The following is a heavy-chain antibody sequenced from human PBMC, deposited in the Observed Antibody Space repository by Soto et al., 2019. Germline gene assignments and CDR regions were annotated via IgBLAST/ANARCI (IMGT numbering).Heavy chain of an antibody. J-gene: IGHJ4*02. Sequence: ASVKVSCKASGYTFTGYYMHWVRQAPGQGLEWMGWINPNSGGTNYAQKLQGRVTMTTDTSTSTAYMELRSLRSDDTAVYYCAKVFYYYDSSGYYYFDYWGQGTLVTVSS. D-gene: IGHD3-22*01. CDR3: AKVFYYYDSSGYYYFDY. V-gene: IGHV1-2*02. CDR2: INPNSGGT. CDR1: GYTFTGYY.